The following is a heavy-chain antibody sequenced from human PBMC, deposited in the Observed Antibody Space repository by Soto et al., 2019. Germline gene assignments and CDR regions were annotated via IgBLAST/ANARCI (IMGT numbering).Heavy chain of an antibody. Sequence: GGSLRLSCAASGFTFSSAWMHWVRQAPGKGLLWVSHINGDGSNTRYADSVKGRFSISRDNAKNTLFLQMSSLGADDTAVYYCARETSFYSDYWGQGTLVTVSS. V-gene: IGHV3-74*01. CDR1: GFTFSSAW. D-gene: IGHD2-2*01. CDR3: ARETSFYSDY. CDR2: INGDGSNT. J-gene: IGHJ4*02.